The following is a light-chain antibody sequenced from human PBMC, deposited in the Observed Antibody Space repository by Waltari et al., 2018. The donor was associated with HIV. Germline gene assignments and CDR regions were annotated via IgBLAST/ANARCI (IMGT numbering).Light chain of an antibody. CDR3: SSYAGSNILYV. Sequence: QSALTQPPSASGSPGQSVTIPCPGTSRDVGDYNYVPWYQQHPGKAPKLMIYEVSKRPSGVPDRFSGSKSGNTASLTVSGLQAEDEADYYCSSYAGSNILYVFGTGTKVTVL. CDR2: EVS. J-gene: IGLJ1*01. CDR1: SRDVGDYNY. V-gene: IGLV2-8*01.